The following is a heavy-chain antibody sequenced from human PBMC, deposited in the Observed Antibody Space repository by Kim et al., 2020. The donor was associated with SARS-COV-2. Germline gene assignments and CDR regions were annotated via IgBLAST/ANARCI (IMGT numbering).Heavy chain of an antibody. CDR3: AKDPTTFSPYYFDY. J-gene: IGHJ4*02. Sequence: ADSVKDRFTISRDISKNTWYLQMNSLRAEDTAVYYCAKDPTTFSPYYFDYWGQGTLVTVSS. V-gene: IGHV3-23*01. D-gene: IGHD1-1*01.